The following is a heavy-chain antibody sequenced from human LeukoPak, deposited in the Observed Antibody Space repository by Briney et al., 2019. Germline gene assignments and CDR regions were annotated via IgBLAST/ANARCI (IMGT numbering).Heavy chain of an antibody. CDR1: GGSISSGSYY. D-gene: IGHD6-13*01. V-gene: IGHV4-61*02. J-gene: IGHJ6*03. CDR3: ARVGYSSSPVGGYYYYYMDV. CDR2: IYTSGST. Sequence: SETLSLTCTVSGGSISSGSYYWSWIRQPAGKGLEWIGRIYTSGSTNYNPSLKSRVTISVDTSKNQFSLKLSSVTAADTAVYYCARVGYSSSPVGGYYYYYMDVWGKGTTVTVSS.